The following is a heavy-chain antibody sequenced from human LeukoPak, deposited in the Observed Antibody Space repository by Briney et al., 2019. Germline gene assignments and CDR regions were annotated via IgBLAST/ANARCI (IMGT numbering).Heavy chain of an antibody. Sequence: SETLSLTCTVSGGSISSYYWNWIRQPAGKGLEWVGRISTSGSTNYNPPLKSRVTMSVDTSKMQFSLKLTSVTAADTAVYYCAREVVVPAATNWFDPWGQGTLVTVSS. CDR2: ISTSGST. CDR3: AREVVVPAATNWFDP. D-gene: IGHD2-2*01. J-gene: IGHJ5*02. V-gene: IGHV4-4*07. CDR1: GGSISSYY.